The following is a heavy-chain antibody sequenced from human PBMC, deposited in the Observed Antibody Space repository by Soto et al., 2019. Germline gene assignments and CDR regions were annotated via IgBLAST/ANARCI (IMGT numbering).Heavy chain of an antibody. CDR1: GFTFSSYA. D-gene: IGHD3-3*01. CDR2: ISGSGGST. CDR3: AKDSSYHTIFGVVIMDHDAFDI. V-gene: IGHV3-23*01. Sequence: GGSLRLSCAASGFTFSSYAMSWVRQAPGKGLEWVSAISGSGGSTYYADSVKGRFTISRDNSKNTLYLQMNSLRAEDTAVYYCAKDSSYHTIFGVVIMDHDAFDIWGQGTMVTVSS. J-gene: IGHJ3*02.